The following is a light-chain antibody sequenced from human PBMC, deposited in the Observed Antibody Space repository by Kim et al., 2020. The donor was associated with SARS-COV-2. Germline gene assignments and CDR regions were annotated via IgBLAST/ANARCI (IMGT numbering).Light chain of an antibody. CDR3: CSYAGSSTHVV. CDR1: SSDVGSYNL. CDR2: EVS. Sequence: QSALTQPASVSGSPGQSITISCTGTSSDVGSYNLVSWYQQHPGKAPKLMIYEVSKRPSGVSNRFSGSKSGNTASLTISGLQAEDEADYYCCSYAGSSTHVVFGGGTNLSVL. J-gene: IGLJ2*01. V-gene: IGLV2-23*02.